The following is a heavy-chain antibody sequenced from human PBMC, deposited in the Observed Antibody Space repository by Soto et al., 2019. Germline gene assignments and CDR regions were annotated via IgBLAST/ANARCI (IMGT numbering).Heavy chain of an antibody. Sequence: QLQLQESGSGLVKPSQTLSLTCAVSGGSISSGGYSWSWIRQPPGKGLEWIGYIYHSGSTYYYPSLKSRVTISVDRSKNQFSLKLSSVTAADKAGYYCARASTTVTTLDYWGQGTLVTVSS. CDR2: IYHSGST. CDR1: GGSISSGGYS. V-gene: IGHV4-30-2*01. CDR3: ARASTTVTTLDY. J-gene: IGHJ4*02. D-gene: IGHD4-17*01.